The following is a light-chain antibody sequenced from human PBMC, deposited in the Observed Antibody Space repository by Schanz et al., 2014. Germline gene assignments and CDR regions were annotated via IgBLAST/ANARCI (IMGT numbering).Light chain of an antibody. V-gene: IGKV3-11*01. CDR3: QQYNNWPPWT. CDR1: QSVTSW. CDR2: DAS. Sequence: EIVLTQSPATLSLSPGERATLSCRASQSVTSWLAWYQQKPGQAPRLLIYDASNRATGIPARFSGSGSGADFTLTITSLQSEDFAVYYCQQYNNWPPWTFGPGTMVEFK. J-gene: IGKJ1*01.